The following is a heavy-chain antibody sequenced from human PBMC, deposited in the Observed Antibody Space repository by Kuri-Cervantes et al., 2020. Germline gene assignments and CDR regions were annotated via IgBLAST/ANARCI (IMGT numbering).Heavy chain of an antibody. J-gene: IGHJ6*03. CDR1: GFTFSDYY. Sequence: GESLKISCAASGFTFSDYYMSWIRQAPGKGLEWVSYISSSGSTIYYADSVKGRFTISRDNAKNSLYLQMNSLRAEDTAVYYCARVVRLGGIMDVWGKGTTVTVSS. CDR3: ARVVRLGGIMDV. CDR2: ISSSGSTI. D-gene: IGHD6-6*01. V-gene: IGHV3-11*01.